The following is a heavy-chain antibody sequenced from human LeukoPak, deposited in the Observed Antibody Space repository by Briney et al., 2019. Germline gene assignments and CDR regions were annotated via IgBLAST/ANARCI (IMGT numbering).Heavy chain of an antibody. CDR1: GYTLTGYY. V-gene: IGHV1-2*02. Sequence: ASVKVSCKASGYTLTGYYMHWVRQAPGQGLEWMGWINPNSGGTNYAQKFQGRVTMTRDTSISTAYMELSRLRSDDTAVYYCAIQLYGDYLYYYYYMDVWGKGTTVTVSS. CDR3: AIQLYGDYLYYYYYMDV. D-gene: IGHD4-17*01. J-gene: IGHJ6*03. CDR2: INPNSGGT.